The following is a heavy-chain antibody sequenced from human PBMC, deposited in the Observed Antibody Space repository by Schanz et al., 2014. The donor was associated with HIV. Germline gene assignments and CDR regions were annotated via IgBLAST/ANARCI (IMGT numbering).Heavy chain of an antibody. CDR1: GFTFTDYS. CDR3: ARDWRPNYDFWSGSIGVIGMDV. Sequence: EVHLVESGGVVVQPGGSLRLACVVSGFTFTDYSLHWVRQVPGKGLEWLSVISSDGGHSYYADSVKGRFTISRDNSKNTLYLQMNSLRAEDTAVYYCARDWRPNYDFWSGSIGVIGMDVWGQGTTVTVSS. J-gene: IGHJ6*02. V-gene: IGHV3-43*01. D-gene: IGHD3-3*01. CDR2: ISSDGGHS.